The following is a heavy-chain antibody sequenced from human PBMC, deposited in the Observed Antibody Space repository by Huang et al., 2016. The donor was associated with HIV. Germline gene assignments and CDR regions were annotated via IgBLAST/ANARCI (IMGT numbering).Heavy chain of an antibody. Sequence: QVKLVASGGGVVQPGISLRLSCAASGFAFRTCTFHWVRQAPGKVLEWVEGISYNGGTKFYADSVKGRFTISRDNSKNTVYLEVSSPRPEDSAVYYCTREFTTSVQFFDLWGQGTLVTVSS. CDR3: TREFTTSVQFFDL. CDR1: GFAFRTCT. V-gene: IGHV3-30*04. J-gene: IGHJ4*02. D-gene: IGHD4-4*01. CDR2: ISYNGGTK.